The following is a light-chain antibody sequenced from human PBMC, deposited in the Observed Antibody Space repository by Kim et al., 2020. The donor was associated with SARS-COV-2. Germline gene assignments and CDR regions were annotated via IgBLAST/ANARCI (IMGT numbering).Light chain of an antibody. CDR2: AAS. CDR1: QTISSS. CDR3: QQTYTTPYT. J-gene: IGKJ2*01. V-gene: IGKV1-39*01. Sequence: DIQMTQSPSSLSASVGDGVTITCRTSQTISSSLNWYQQIPGKAPKVLIYAASSLQSGVPSRFSGGGSGTVFTLSIGGLQPEDFATYYCQQTYTTPYTFGQGTKLEIK.